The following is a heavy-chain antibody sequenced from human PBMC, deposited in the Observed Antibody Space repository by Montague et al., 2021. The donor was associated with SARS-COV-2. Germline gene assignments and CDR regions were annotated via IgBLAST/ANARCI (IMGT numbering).Heavy chain of an antibody. V-gene: IGHV5-51*07. CDR1: GYSFTSYW. CDR3: ARVTDYYYDTSGYWDAFDI. J-gene: IGHJ3*02. Sequence: QSGAEVKEPGESLKISCKGSGYSFTSYWIGWVHQMPGKGLEWMGIIYPGDSDTRYSPPFQGRVTISADKSISTAYLQWSSLKASDTAIYYCARVTDYYYDTSGYWDAFDIWGQGTMVTVSS. CDR2: IYPGDSDT. D-gene: IGHD3-22*01.